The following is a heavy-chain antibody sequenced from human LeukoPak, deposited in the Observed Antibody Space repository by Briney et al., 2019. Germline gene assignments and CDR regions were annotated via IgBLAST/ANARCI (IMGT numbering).Heavy chain of an antibody. CDR2: INPNSGGT. Sequence: ASVKVSCKASGYTFTGYYMHWVRQAPGQGLEWMGWINPNSGGTNYAQKFQGRVTMTRDTSTDTAYMELSSLRSEDTAIYYCATEGKMVRGVYTDYWGQGTLVTVFS. CDR3: ATEGKMVRGVYTDY. V-gene: IGHV1-2*02. D-gene: IGHD3-10*01. CDR1: GYTFTGYY. J-gene: IGHJ4*02.